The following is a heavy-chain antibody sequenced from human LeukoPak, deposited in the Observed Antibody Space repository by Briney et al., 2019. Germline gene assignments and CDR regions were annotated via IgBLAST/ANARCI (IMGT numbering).Heavy chain of an antibody. J-gene: IGHJ4*02. CDR3: ARVIAAAEPTFDY. CDR2: ISYSGST. V-gene: IGHV4-59*01. CDR1: GGSISSYY. Sequence: SQTLSLTCTVSGGSISSYYWGWIRQPPGKGLEWIGYISYSGSTNYNPSLKSRVIISVDTSKNQFSLKLSSVAAADTAVYYCARVIAAAEPTFDYWGQGTLVTVSS. D-gene: IGHD6-13*01.